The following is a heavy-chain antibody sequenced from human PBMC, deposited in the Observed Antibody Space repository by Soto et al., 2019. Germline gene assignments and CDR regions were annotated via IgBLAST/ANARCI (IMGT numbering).Heavy chain of an antibody. J-gene: IGHJ5*02. CDR3: ARGIYSKVGATIWFDP. Sequence: SEPLSLTCTVSGGSVNDYYVSWIRQPAGKGLEWIGRIYTSGSTNYNPSLKSRVTMSVDTSKNRFSLKLSSVTAADTAVYYCARGIYSKVGATIWFDPWGQGTLVTVSS. CDR1: GGSVNDYY. CDR2: IYTSGST. V-gene: IGHV4-4*07. D-gene: IGHD1-26*01.